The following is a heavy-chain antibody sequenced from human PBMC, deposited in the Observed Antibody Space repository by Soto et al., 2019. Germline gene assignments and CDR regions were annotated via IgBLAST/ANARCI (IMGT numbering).Heavy chain of an antibody. CDR1: GFMFNDYG. CDR2: ISYDGDNK. V-gene: IGHV3-30*18. J-gene: IGHJ3*01. D-gene: IGHD5-18*01. CDR3: VKGDLDTAVVNSPDAFDF. Sequence: PGGSLRLSCEASGFMFNDYGMHWVRQAPGKGLDWVAVISYDGDNKYYAQSVKGRFTISRDNSKNTFCRHMDSLRRGDTAVYHSVKGDLDTAVVNSPDAFDFWGQGTMVTVSS.